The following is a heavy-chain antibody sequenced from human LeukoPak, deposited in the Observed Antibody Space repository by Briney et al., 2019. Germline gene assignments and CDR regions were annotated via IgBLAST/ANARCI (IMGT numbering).Heavy chain of an antibody. CDR2: ISASGGST. J-gene: IGHJ3*02. V-gene: IGHV3-23*01. Sequence: PGGSLRLSCAASGFTFSSFATRWVRQAPGKGLIWVSDISASGGSTYYADSVKGRFTISRDNSKNTLYLQMNSLRAEDTAVYYCAKGFYDNSASGVFDIWGQGAMVTVSS. D-gene: IGHD3-22*01. CDR3: AKGFYDNSASGVFDI. CDR1: GFTFSSFA.